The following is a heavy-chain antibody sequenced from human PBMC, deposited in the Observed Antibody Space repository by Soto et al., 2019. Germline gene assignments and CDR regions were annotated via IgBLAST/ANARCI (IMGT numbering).Heavy chain of an antibody. CDR2: INHSGST. CDR3: ARAGGPYDYSMDV. V-gene: IGHV4-34*01. CDR1: GGSFSGYY. D-gene: IGHD6-25*01. J-gene: IGHJ6*02. Sequence: SETLSLTCAVYGGSFSGYYWSWIRQPPGKGLEWIGEINHSGSTNYNPSLKSRVIISVDTSKNQLSLKVYSVTAADTAVYYRARAGGPYDYSMDVWGQGTTVTVSS.